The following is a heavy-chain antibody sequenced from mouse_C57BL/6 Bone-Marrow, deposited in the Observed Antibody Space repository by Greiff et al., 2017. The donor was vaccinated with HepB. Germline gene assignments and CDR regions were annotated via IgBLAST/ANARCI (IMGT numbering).Heavy chain of an antibody. V-gene: IGHV1-78*01. CDR2: IYPSDGST. CDR1: GYTFTDHT. Sequence: QVQLQQSDAELVKPGASVKISCKVSGYTFTDHTIHWMKQRPEQGLEWIGYIYPSDGSTKYNEKFKGKATLTADKSSSKAYMQRNSLTSEDSSVYFCARRGTAQAPWFAYWGQGTLVTVSA. J-gene: IGHJ3*01. D-gene: IGHD3-2*02. CDR3: ARRGTAQAPWFAY.